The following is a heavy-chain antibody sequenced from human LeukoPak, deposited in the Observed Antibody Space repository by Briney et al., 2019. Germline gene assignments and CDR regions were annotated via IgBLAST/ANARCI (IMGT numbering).Heavy chain of an antibody. CDR1: GVTLSNYG. D-gene: IGHD3-22*01. V-gene: IGHV3-23*01. CDR2: ISDSGGRT. J-gene: IGHJ4*02. Sequence: GGSLRLSCAVSGVTLSNYGMSWVRQAPGKGLEWVAGISDSGGRTNYADSVEGRFTISRDNPKNTLYLQMNSLSAEDTAVYFCAKRGVVIRVILVGFHKEAYYFDSWGQGALVTVSS. CDR3: AKRGVVIRVILVGFHKEAYYFDS.